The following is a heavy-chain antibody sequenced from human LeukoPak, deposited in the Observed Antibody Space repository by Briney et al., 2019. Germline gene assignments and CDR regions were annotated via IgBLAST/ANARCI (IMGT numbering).Heavy chain of an antibody. CDR1: GFTFSSYA. J-gene: IGHJ4*02. CDR2: ISYDGSNK. D-gene: IGHD3-22*01. CDR3: ARSYYYDSSGYYPFDY. Sequence: PGGSLTLSCAASGFTFSSYAMHWVRQAPGKGLEWLAVISYDGSNKYYADSVKGRFTISRDNSKNTLYLQMNSLRAEDTAVYYCARSYYYDSSGYYPFDYWGQGTLVTVSS. V-gene: IGHV3-30*04.